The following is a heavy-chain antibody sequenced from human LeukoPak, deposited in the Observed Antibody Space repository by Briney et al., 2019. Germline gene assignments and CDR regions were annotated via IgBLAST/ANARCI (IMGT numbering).Heavy chain of an antibody. CDR2: IYYSGST. Sequence: SETLSLTCTVSGGSISSGDYYWSWIRQPPGKGLEWIGYIYYSGSTYYNPSLKSRVTISVDTSKNRFSLKLSSVTAADTAVYYCAREVSYYYDSSGHFDYWGQGTLVTVSS. J-gene: IGHJ4*02. CDR1: GGSISSGDYY. CDR3: AREVSYYYDSSGHFDY. D-gene: IGHD3-22*01. V-gene: IGHV4-30-4*01.